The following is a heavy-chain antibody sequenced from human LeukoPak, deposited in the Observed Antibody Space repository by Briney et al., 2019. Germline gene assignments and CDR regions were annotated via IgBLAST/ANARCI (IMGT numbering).Heavy chain of an antibody. CDR1: GFTFSSYS. J-gene: IGHJ6*02. CDR3: ARDRDCSGGSCYSNYYYGMDV. Sequence: GSLRLSCAASGFTFSSYSMNWVRQAPGKGLEWVSSISSSSSYIYYADSVKGRFTISRDNAKNSLYLQMNSLRAEDTAVYYCARDRDCSGGSCYSNYYYGMDVWGQGTTVTVSS. D-gene: IGHD2-15*01. CDR2: ISSSSSYI. V-gene: IGHV3-21*01.